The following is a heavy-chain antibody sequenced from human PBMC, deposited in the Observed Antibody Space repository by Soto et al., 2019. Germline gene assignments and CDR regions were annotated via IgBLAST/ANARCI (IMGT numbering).Heavy chain of an antibody. CDR1: GGTFSSYA. V-gene: IGHV1-69*13. D-gene: IGHD4-17*01. CDR2: IIPIFGTA. J-gene: IGHJ6*02. Sequence: ASVKVSCKASGGTFSSYAISWVRQAPGQGLEWMGGIIPIFGTANYAQKFQGRVTITADESTSTAYMELNSLRAEDTAVYYCAKDYGDYEYYYYGMDVWGQGTTVTVSS. CDR3: AKDYGDYEYYYYGMDV.